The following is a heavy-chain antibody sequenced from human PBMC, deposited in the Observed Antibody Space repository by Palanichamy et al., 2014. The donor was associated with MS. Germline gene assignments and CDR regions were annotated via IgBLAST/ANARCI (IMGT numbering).Heavy chain of an antibody. CDR3: SRVQSTWGAQDLFDY. CDR1: GFTFGDYV. D-gene: IGHD7-27*01. Sequence: EVQLVESGGGSVEPGRSLRLSCTTSGFTFGDYVMSWFRQAPGRGLEWVGFIRTKTYGETTEYAASMKGRFTISRDDSKSIAYLQVDNLKADDTAIYSCSRVQSTWGAQDLFDYWGHGTLVTVS. J-gene: IGHJ4*01. V-gene: IGHV3-49*03. CDR2: IRTKTYGETT.